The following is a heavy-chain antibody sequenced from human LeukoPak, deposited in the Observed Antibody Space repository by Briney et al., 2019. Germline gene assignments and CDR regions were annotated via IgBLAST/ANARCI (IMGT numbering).Heavy chain of an antibody. Sequence: ASVKVSCKASGYSFTGYYMHWVRQAPGQGLEWMGWVNPNSGGTNYAQKFQGRVTMTRDTSISTAYMELSRLRSDDTAVYYCARGYRGYDGGVWCWGQGTLVTVSS. D-gene: IGHD5-12*01. CDR1: GYSFTGYY. V-gene: IGHV1-2*02. J-gene: IGHJ4*02. CDR2: VNPNSGGT. CDR3: ARGYRGYDGGVWC.